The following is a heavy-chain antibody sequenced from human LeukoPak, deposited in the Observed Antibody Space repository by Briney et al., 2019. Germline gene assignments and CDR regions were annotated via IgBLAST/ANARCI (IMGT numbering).Heavy chain of an antibody. CDR1: GFTFSSYA. V-gene: IGHV3-30*04. Sequence: PGGSLRLSCAASGFTFSSYAMHWVRQAPGKGLEWVAVISYDGSNKYYADSVKGRFTISRDNSKNTLYLQMNSLRAEDTAVYYCARDRDGYYDSSGYYWSGYFDYWGQGTLVTVSS. J-gene: IGHJ4*02. CDR3: ARDRDGYYDSSGYYWSGYFDY. D-gene: IGHD3-22*01. CDR2: ISYDGSNK.